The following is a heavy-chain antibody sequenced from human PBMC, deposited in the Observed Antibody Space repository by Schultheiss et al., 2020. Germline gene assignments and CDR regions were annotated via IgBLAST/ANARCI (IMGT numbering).Heavy chain of an antibody. D-gene: IGHD2-2*01. Sequence: GGSLRLSCAASGFTFSSYAMHWVRQAPGKGLEWVAVISYDGSNKYYADSVKGRFTISRDNSKNTLYLQMNSLRVEDTAVYYCARDPFEDSTTYFDYWGQGTLVTVSS. CDR1: GFTFSSYA. V-gene: IGHV3-30*04. CDR2: ISYDGSNK. J-gene: IGHJ4*02. CDR3: ARDPFEDSTTYFDY.